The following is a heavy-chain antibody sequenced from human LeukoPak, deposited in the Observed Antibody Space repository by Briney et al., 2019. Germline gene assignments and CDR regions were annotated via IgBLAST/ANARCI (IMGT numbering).Heavy chain of an antibody. CDR1: GYTFTSYY. CDR2: INPSGGST. CDR3: ARDVSHSSSSEDPYYYGMDV. Sequence: ASVKVSCKASGYTFTSYYMHWVRQAPGQGLEWMGIINPSGGSTSYAQKFQGRVTMTRDTSTSTVYMELSSLRSEDTAVCYCARDVSHSSSSEDPYYYGMDVWGQGTTVTVSS. J-gene: IGHJ6*02. V-gene: IGHV1-46*01. D-gene: IGHD6-6*01.